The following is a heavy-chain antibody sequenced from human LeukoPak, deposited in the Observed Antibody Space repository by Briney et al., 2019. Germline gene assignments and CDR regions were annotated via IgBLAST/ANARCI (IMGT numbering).Heavy chain of an antibody. CDR3: ARVAVAVGCFDY. CDR1: GGSISSGDYY. D-gene: IGHD6-19*01. J-gene: IGHJ4*02. V-gene: IGHV4-30-4*01. Sequence: SETLSLTCTVSGGSISSGDYYWSWIRQPPGKGLEWIGYIYYSGSTYYNPSLKSRVTISVDTYKNQFSLKLSSVTAADTAVYYCARVAVAVGCFDYWGQGTLVTVSS. CDR2: IYYSGST.